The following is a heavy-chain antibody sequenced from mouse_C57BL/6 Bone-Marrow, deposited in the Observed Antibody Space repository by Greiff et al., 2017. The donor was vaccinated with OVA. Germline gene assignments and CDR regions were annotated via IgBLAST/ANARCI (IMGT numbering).Heavy chain of an antibody. D-gene: IGHD1-1*01. CDR1: GYTFTSYW. CDR2: IDPNSGGT. J-gene: IGHJ2*01. CDR3: ARMRYYPIDY. Sequence: QVQLKQPGAELVKPGASVKLSCKASGYTFTSYWMHWVKQRPGRGLEWIGRIDPNSGGTKYNEKFKSKATLTVDKPSSTAYMQLSSLTSEDSAVYYCARMRYYPIDYWGQGTTLTVSS. V-gene: IGHV1-72*01.